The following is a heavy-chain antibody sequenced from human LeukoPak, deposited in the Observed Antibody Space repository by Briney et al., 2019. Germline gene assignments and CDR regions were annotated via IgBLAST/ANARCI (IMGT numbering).Heavy chain of an antibody. CDR1: GFTLSESS. CDR2: FDPEDGEK. CDR3: ARIPYYYDSSGRGYFDY. J-gene: IGHJ4*02. Sequence: ASVKVSCKISGFTLSESSIHWVRQAPGQGLECMGGFDPEDGEKIYAQKLQGRVTMTRDTSISTAYMELTRLRSDDTAVYYCARIPYYYDSSGRGYFDYWGQGTLVTVSS. D-gene: IGHD3-22*01. V-gene: IGHV1-24*01.